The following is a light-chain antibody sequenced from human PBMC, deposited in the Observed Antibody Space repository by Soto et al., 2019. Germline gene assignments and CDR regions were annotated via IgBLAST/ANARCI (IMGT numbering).Light chain of an antibody. CDR2: GAS. CDR1: QSTSTL. V-gene: IGKV1-39*01. Sequence: DIQMTQSPSSLSASVGDRVTITCRASQSTSTLLNWYQQKPGKAPSLLIYGASTLHTGVPSRFSGSGSGTDFTLTINSLQPEDFATYYCQQSYSTPRTFAQGTNLEIK. J-gene: IGKJ2*01. CDR3: QQSYSTPRT.